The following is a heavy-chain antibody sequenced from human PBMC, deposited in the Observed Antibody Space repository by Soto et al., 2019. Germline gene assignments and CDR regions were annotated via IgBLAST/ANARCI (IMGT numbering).Heavy chain of an antibody. CDR2: IIPIFGTA. V-gene: IGHV1-69*06. D-gene: IGHD4-17*01. J-gene: IGHJ6*02. CDR1: GGTFSSYA. CDR3: ASRVRTTTVTTSRGGGVYYYYGMDV. Sequence: QVQLVQSGAEVKKPGSSVKVSCKASGGTFSSYAISWVRQAPGQGLEWMGGIIPIFGTANYAQKFQGRVTITADKSTSTAYMELRSLGSEDTAVYYCASRVRTTTVTTSRGGGVYYYYGMDVWGQGTTVTVSS.